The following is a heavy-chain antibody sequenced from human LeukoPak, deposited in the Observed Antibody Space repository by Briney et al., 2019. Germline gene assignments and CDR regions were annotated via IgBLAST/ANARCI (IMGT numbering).Heavy chain of an antibody. D-gene: IGHD6-19*01. CDR2: IYSGGST. CDR1: GFNISSND. Sequence: PGGSLRLSCAASGFNISSNDMNWVRQAPGKGLEWVSIIYSGGSTYYADSVKGRFTFSRDNSKNTLYLQMRSLRAEDTAVYYCARLIPVSGADAFDIWGQGTMVTVSS. CDR3: ARLIPVSGADAFDI. V-gene: IGHV3-66*04. J-gene: IGHJ3*02.